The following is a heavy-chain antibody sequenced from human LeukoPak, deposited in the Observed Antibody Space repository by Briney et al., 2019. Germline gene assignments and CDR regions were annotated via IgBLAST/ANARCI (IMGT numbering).Heavy chain of an antibody. J-gene: IGHJ6*03. CDR2: IYYSGST. Sequence: SETLSLTCTVSGGSISSYYWSWIRQPPGKGLEWIGSIYYSGSTYYNPSLKSRVTISVDTSKNQFSLKLSSVTAADTAVYYCARAYHYYYYYMDVWGKGTTVTVSS. CDR3: ARAYHYYYYYMDV. CDR1: GGSISSYY. V-gene: IGHV4-59*12.